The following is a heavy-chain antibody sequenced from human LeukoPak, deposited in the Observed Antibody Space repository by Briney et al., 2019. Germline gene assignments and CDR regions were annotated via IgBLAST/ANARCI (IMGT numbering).Heavy chain of an antibody. CDR1: GDSISNGAYY. V-gene: IGHV4-30-2*01. J-gene: IGHJ3*02. CDR2: IYHTEGT. D-gene: IGHD5-24*01. Sequence: SQTLSLTCTVSGDSISNGAYYWSWIRQPPGKGLEWIGFIYHTEGTDYNPSLKSRVIISVDRSKNQFSLKLSSLTAADTATYYCAREETARTNAYDIWGQGTLVTVSS. CDR3: AREETARTNAYDI.